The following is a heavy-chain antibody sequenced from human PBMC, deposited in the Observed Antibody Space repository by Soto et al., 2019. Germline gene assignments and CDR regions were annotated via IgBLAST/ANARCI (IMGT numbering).Heavy chain of an antibody. CDR2: ISAYNGNT. J-gene: IGHJ6*02. Sequence: QVQLVQSGAEVKKPGASVKVSCKASGYTFTSYGISWVRQAPGQGLEWMGWISAYNGNTNYAQKLQGRVTMTTDTSTSTAYMELRSLRSDDTAVYSCARGGNYDFWSGYPYYYYGMDVWGQGTTVNVSS. V-gene: IGHV1-18*01. CDR1: GYTFTSYG. CDR3: ARGGNYDFWSGYPYYYYGMDV. D-gene: IGHD3-3*01.